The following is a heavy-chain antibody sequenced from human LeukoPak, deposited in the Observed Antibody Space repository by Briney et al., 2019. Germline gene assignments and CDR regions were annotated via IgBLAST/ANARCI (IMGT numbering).Heavy chain of an antibody. CDR2: IYYSGST. V-gene: IGHV4-39*07. Sequence: SETLSLTCTVSGGSISSSSYYWGWIRQPPGKGLEWIGSIYYSGSTYYNPSLKSRVTISVDTSKNQFSLKLSSVTAADTAVYYCARITRGYSSGRDYFDYWGQGTLVTVSS. CDR3: ARITRGYSSGRDYFDY. CDR1: GGSISSSSYY. J-gene: IGHJ4*02. D-gene: IGHD6-19*01.